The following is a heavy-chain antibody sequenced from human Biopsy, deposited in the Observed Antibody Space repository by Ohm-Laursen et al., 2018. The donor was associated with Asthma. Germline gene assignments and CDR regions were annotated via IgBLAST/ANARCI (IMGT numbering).Heavy chain of an antibody. CDR1: GGMFGNYA. CDR3: ASPSSSREILYYYYNMDI. J-gene: IGHJ6*02. D-gene: IGHD6-13*01. V-gene: IGHV1-69*06. CDR2: ISPVFGST. Sequence: SSVKVSCKASGGMFGNYAISWVRQAPGLGLEWMGGISPVFGSTNIAQKFQGRVTISADIFTKTAYLEVGSLRSDDTAVYYCASPSSSREILYYYYNMDIWGQGTTVTV.